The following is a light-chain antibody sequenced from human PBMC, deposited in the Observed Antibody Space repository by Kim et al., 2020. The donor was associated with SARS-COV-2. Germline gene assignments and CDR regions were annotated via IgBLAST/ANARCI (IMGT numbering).Light chain of an antibody. Sequence: LGQTVRITCQGDSLRSYYASWYQQKPGQAPVLVIYGKNNRPSGIPDRFSGSSSGNTASLTLTGAQAEDEADYYCNSRGSSGNHWVFGGGTQLTVL. CDR3: NSRGSSGNHWV. CDR2: GKN. J-gene: IGLJ3*02. CDR1: SLRSYY. V-gene: IGLV3-19*01.